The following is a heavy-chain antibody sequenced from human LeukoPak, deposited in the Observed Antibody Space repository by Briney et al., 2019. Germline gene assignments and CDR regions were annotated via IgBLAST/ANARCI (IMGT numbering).Heavy chain of an antibody. J-gene: IGHJ4*02. V-gene: IGHV5-51*01. Sequence: GESLKISCKGSGYSFTSYWIGWVRQMPGKGLEWMGIIYPGDSDTRYSPSFQGQVTISADKSISTAYLQWSSLKASDTAMYYCARHHRYCSSTSCYLHYFDYWGQGTLVTVSS. D-gene: IGHD2-2*01. CDR3: ARHHRYCSSTSCYLHYFDY. CDR2: IYPGDSDT. CDR1: GYSFTSYW.